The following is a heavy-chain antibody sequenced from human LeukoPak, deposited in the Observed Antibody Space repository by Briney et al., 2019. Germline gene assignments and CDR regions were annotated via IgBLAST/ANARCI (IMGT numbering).Heavy chain of an antibody. Sequence: GESLKISCKGSGYRFTSYWTSWVRQMPGKGLEWMGRIDPSDSYTNYSPSFQGHVTISADKSISTAYLQWSSLKASDNAMYYCAQSRITGTTDWFDPWGQGTLVTVSS. CDR1: GYRFTSYW. J-gene: IGHJ5*02. CDR2: IDPSDSYT. D-gene: IGHD1-7*01. V-gene: IGHV5-10-1*01. CDR3: AQSRITGTTDWFDP.